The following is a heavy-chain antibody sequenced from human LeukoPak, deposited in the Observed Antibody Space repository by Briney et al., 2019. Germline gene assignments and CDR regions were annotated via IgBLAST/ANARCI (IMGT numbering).Heavy chain of an antibody. V-gene: IGHV3-15*01. CDR3: TPWGDYKYYFDY. J-gene: IGHJ4*02. CDR1: GFTFSNAW. D-gene: IGHD4-17*01. CDR2: IKSKTDGGTT. Sequence: GGSLRLSCAASGFTFSNAWMSWVRQAPGKGLAWVGRIKSKTDGGTTDYAAPVKGRFTISRDDSKNTLYLQMNSLKTEDTAVYYCTPWGDYKYYFDYWGQGTLVTVSS.